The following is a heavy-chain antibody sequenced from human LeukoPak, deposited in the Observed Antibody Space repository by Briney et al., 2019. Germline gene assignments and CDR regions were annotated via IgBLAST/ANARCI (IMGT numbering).Heavy chain of an antibody. CDR1: GGFISSYY. J-gene: IGHJ5*02. Sequence: SETLSLTCTVSGGFISSYYWSWIRQPPGKGLEWIGYIYYSGSTNYNPSLKSRVTISVDTSKNQLSLKVTSVTATDTAVYYCARDTRYYYDSSGYPPGGRFDPWGQGTLVTVSS. D-gene: IGHD3-22*01. CDR2: IYYSGST. V-gene: IGHV4-59*01. CDR3: ARDTRYYYDSSGYPPGGRFDP.